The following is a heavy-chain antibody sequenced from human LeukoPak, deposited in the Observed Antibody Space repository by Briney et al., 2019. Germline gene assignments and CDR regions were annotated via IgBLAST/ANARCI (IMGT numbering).Heavy chain of an antibody. D-gene: IGHD3-9*01. CDR1: GFTFSSYG. CDR2: IRYDGSNK. V-gene: IGHV3-30*02. Sequence: PGGSLRLSCAASGFTFSSYGMHWVRQAPGKGLEWVAFIRYDGSNKYYADSVKGRFTISRDNSKNTLYLQMNSLRAEDTAVYYCAKEGYYDILTGYPYYYYYYMDVWGKGTTVTISS. J-gene: IGHJ6*03. CDR3: AKEGYYDILTGYPYYYYYYMDV.